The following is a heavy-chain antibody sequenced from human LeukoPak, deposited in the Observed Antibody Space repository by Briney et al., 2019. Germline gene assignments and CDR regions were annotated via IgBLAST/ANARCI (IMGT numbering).Heavy chain of an antibody. Sequence: SVKVSCKASGGTFSSYAISWVRQAPGQGLERMGGIIPIFGTANYAQKFQGRVTITADKSTSTAYMELSSLRSEDTAVYYCARAGRRDGYPFDYWGQGTLVTVSS. CDR2: IIPIFGTA. CDR3: ARAGRRDGYPFDY. D-gene: IGHD5-24*01. V-gene: IGHV1-69*06. J-gene: IGHJ4*02. CDR1: GGTFSSYA.